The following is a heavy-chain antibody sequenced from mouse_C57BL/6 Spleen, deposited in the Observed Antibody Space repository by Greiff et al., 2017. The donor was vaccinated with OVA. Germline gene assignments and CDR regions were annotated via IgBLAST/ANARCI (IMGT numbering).Heavy chain of an antibody. V-gene: IGHV5-16*01. Sequence: EVMLVESEGGLVQPGSSMKLSCTASGFTFSDYYMAWVRQVPEKGLEWVANINYDGSSTYYLDSLKSRFIISRDNAKNILYLQMSSLKSEDTATYYCARGDGYDGGYFDYWGQGTTLTVSS. D-gene: IGHD2-2*01. CDR2: INYDGSST. J-gene: IGHJ2*01. CDR1: GFTFSDYY. CDR3: ARGDGYDGGYFDY.